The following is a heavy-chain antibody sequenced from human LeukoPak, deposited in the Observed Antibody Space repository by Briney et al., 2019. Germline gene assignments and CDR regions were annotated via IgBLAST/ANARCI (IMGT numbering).Heavy chain of an antibody. CDR2: IYYSGST. CDR1: GGSISSYY. Sequence: SETLSLPCTVSGGSISSYYWSWIRQPPGKGLEWIGYIYYSGSTNYNPSLKSRVTISVDTSKNQFSLKLSSVTAADTAVYYCARLVGATGGSYYYYYYMDVWGKGTTVTVSS. V-gene: IGHV4-59*01. J-gene: IGHJ6*03. D-gene: IGHD1-26*01. CDR3: ARLVGATGGSYYYYYYMDV.